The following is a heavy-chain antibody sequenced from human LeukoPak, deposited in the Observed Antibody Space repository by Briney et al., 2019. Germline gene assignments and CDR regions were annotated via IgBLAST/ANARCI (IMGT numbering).Heavy chain of an antibody. J-gene: IGHJ6*03. D-gene: IGHD3-22*01. Sequence: PSETLSLTCAVYGGSFSGYYWSWIRQPPGKGLEWIGEINHSGSTNYNPSLKSRVTISVDTSKNQFSLKLSSVTAADTAVYYCARGGYDSSGYHYYYYYMDVWGKGTTVTVSS. CDR3: ARGGYDSSGYHYYYYYMDV. V-gene: IGHV4-34*01. CDR1: GGSFSGYY. CDR2: INHSGST.